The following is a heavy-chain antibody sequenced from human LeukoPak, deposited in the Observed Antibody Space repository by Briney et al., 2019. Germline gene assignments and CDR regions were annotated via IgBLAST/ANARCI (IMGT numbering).Heavy chain of an antibody. CDR2: INAGNGNT. CDR1: GYTFTSYA. D-gene: IGHD6-13*01. Sequence: GASVKVSCKSSGYTFTSYAMHLVRQAPGQRLEWMGWINAGNGNTKYSQKFQGRVTITRDTSASTAYMELSSLRSEDTAVYYCARTPTVGYSSSWSYWYFDLWGRGTLVTVSS. V-gene: IGHV1-3*01. J-gene: IGHJ2*01. CDR3: ARTPTVGYSSSWSYWYFDL.